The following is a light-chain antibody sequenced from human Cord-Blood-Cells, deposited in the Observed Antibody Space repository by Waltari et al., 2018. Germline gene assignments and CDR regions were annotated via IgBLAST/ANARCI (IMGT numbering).Light chain of an antibody. CDR3: QSADSSGTYV. CDR1: ALPKQY. V-gene: IGLV3-25*03. CDR2: KDS. J-gene: IGLJ1*01. Sequence: SYELTQPPSVSVSPGQTARITCSGDALPKQYAYWYQQKPGQAPVLVIYKDSGRPSGIPERFSGSSSGTTVTLTISGVQAEDEADYYGQSADSSGTYVFGTGTKVTVL.